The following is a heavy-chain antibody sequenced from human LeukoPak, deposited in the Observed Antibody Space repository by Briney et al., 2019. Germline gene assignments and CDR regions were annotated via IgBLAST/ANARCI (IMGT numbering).Heavy chain of an antibody. CDR2: IYTSGST. CDR1: GGSFSGYY. Sequence: SETLSLTCAVYGGSFSGYYWSWIRQPPGKRLEWIGRIYTSGSTNYNPSLKSRVTISVDTSKNQFSLKLSSVTAADTAVYYCARERYSSGWYGGTDYWGQGTLVTVSS. J-gene: IGHJ4*02. D-gene: IGHD6-19*01. V-gene: IGHV4-59*10. CDR3: ARERYSSGWYGGTDY.